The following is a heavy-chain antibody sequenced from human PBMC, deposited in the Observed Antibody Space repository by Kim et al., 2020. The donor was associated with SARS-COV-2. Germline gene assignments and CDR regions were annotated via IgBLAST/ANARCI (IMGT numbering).Heavy chain of an antibody. D-gene: IGHD1-1*01. V-gene: IGHV4-39*02. J-gene: IGHJ4*02. CDR3: VRGAQLWSPLDDH. Sequence: SETLSLTCTVSGASVDTSSYYWGWIRQPPGKGLEWIGNMYYGGKTYYNQALKRGVTIFIDTSKNDFSLRLSPVPAADTAVYYCVRGAQLWSPLDDHWGQGIRVIVSS. CDR1: GASVDTSSYY. CDR2: MYYGGKT.